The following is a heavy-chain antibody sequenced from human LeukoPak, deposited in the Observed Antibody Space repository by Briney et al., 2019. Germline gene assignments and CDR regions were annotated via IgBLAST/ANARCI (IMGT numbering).Heavy chain of an antibody. V-gene: IGHV3-48*03. D-gene: IGHD4-11*01. CDR1: GFTFSSYE. Sequence: GGSLRLSCAASGFTFSSYEMNWVRQAPGKGLEWVSYISSSGSTIYYADSVKGRFTIPRDNAKNSLYLQMNSLRAEDTAVYYCARDQVKGMNYYYYMDVWGKGTTVTVSS. CDR2: ISSSGSTI. CDR3: ARDQVKGMNYYYYMDV. J-gene: IGHJ6*03.